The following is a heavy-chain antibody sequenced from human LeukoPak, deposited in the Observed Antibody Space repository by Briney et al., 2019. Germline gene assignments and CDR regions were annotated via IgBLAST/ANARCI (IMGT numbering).Heavy chain of an antibody. CDR1: GYSFTNFL. V-gene: IGHV5-51*01. J-gene: IGHJ4*02. CDR2: IHPGDSDT. CDR3: ARRSGSYFDY. Sequence: HGEALKISCKGSGYSFTNFLIGWVRQMPRKGLEWMGIIHPGDSDTRYSPSFQGQVTISADKSISTAYLQWNSLKASDTAMYYCARRSGSYFDYWGQGTLVTVSS. D-gene: IGHD1-26*01.